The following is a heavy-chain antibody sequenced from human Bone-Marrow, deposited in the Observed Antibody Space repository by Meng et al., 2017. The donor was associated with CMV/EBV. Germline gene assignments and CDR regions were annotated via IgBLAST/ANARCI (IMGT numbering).Heavy chain of an antibody. CDR3: AKDSSNWAFDY. CDR2: IRYDASDR. D-gene: IGHD7-27*01. J-gene: IGHJ4*02. CDR1: GFTFSSPG. V-gene: IGHV3-30*02. Sequence: GESLKISCAASGFTFSSPGMHWVRQATGKGLEWVAFIRYDASDRYHADSVRGRFTISRDDSKDKLYLQMNSLTTADTDAYYCAKDSSNWAFDYWGQGALVTVSS.